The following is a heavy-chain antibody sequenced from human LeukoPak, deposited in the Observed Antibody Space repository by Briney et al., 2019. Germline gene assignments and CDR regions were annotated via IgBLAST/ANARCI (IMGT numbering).Heavy chain of an antibody. Sequence: ASVKVSCKASGYTFTGYYMHWVRQAPGQGLEWMGWINPNSGGTNYAQKFQGRVTMTRDTSISTAYMELSRLRSDDTAVYYCASGEGRVKSSSGWYRWGQGTLVTVSS. CDR3: ASGEGRVKSSSGWYR. CDR2: INPNSGGT. V-gene: IGHV1-2*02. D-gene: IGHD6-19*01. J-gene: IGHJ5*02. CDR1: GYTFTGYY.